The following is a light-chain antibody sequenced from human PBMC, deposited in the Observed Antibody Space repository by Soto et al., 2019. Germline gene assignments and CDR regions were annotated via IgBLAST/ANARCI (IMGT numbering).Light chain of an antibody. V-gene: IGKV3-11*01. CDR3: QQRNVWPPVT. J-gene: IGKJ5*01. CDR1: PSVANF. Sequence: EIVLTQSPATLSLSPGERATPSCRASPSVANFVAWYQQKPGQAPRLLIYGAFNRATGIPARFSGSGSGTDFTLTISSLEPEDSAVYYCQQRNVWPPVTFGQGTRLEIK. CDR2: GAF.